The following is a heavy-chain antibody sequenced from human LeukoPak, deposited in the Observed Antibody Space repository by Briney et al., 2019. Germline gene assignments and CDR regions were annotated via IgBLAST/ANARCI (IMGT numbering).Heavy chain of an antibody. CDR2: ISSSGSTI. J-gene: IGHJ4*02. CDR3: ARGSRRHSFYYFDY. V-gene: IGHV3-48*03. D-gene: IGHD5-18*01. CDR1: GFTFSSYE. Sequence: GGSLRLSCAASGFTFSSYEMNWVRQAPGKGLEWVSYISSSGSTIYYADSVKGRFTISRDNAESSLYLQMNSLRAEDTAVYYCARGSRRHSFYYFDYWGQGTLVTVSS.